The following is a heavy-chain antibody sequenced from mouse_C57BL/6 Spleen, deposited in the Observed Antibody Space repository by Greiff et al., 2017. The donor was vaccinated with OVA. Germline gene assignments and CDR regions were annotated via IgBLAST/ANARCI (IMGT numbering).Heavy chain of an antibody. CDR1: GFTFTDYY. CDR3: ARYAPYFDY. V-gene: IGHV7-3*01. J-gene: IGHJ2*01. Sequence: DVQLVESGGGLVQPGGSLSLSCAASGFTFTDYYMSWVRQPPGKALEWLGFIRNKANGYTTEYSASVKGRFTISRDNSQSILYLQMNALRAEDSATYYCARYAPYFDYWGQGTTLTVSS. CDR2: IRNKANGYTT.